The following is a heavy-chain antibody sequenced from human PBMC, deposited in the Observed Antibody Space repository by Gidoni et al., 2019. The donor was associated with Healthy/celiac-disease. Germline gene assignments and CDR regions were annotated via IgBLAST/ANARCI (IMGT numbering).Heavy chain of an antibody. V-gene: IGHV3-23*04. J-gene: IGHJ4*02. CDR2: ISGSGGST. CDR3: AKGGKDYYDSSGYYCGY. CDR1: GFTFSSYA. D-gene: IGHD3-22*01. Sequence: EVQLVESGGGLVQPGGSLRLSCAASGFTFSSYAMSWVRQAPGKGLEWVSAISGSGGSTYYADSVKGRFTISRDNSKNTLYLQMNSLRAEDTAVYYCAKGGKDYYDSSGYYCGYWGQGTLVTVSS.